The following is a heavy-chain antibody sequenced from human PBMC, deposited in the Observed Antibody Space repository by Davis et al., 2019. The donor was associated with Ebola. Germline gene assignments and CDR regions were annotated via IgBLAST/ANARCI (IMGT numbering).Heavy chain of an antibody. V-gene: IGHV4-30-4*01. Sequence: SETLSLTCTVSGGSISSGDYYWSWIRQPPGKGLEWIGYIYYSGSTYYNPSLKSRVTISVDTSKNQFSLKLSSVTAADTAVYYCARLIIRYYYYGMDVWGQGTTVTVSS. CDR1: GGSISSGDYY. D-gene: IGHD3-3*01. CDR3: ARLIIRYYYYGMDV. CDR2: IYYSGST. J-gene: IGHJ6*02.